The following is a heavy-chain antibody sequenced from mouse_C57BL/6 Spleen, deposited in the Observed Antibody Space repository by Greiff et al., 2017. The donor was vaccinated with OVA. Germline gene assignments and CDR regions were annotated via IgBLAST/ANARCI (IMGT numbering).Heavy chain of an antibody. CDR3: AKDLVAKTYYFDY. V-gene: IGHV1-81*01. Sequence: QVQLQQSGAELARPGASVKLSCKASGYTFTSYGISWVKQRTGQGLEWIGEIYPRSGNTYYNEKFKGKATLTADKSSSTAYMELRSLTSEDSAVYFCAKDLVAKTYYFDYWGQGTTLTVSS. D-gene: IGHD1-1*01. CDR1: GYTFTSYG. CDR2: IYPRSGNT. J-gene: IGHJ2*01.